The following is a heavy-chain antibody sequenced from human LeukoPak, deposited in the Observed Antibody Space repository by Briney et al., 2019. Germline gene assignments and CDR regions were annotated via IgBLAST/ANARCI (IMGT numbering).Heavy chain of an antibody. V-gene: IGHV3-7*01. J-gene: IGHJ4*02. CDR2: IKQDGSEK. D-gene: IGHD3-16*02. Sequence: GGSLRLSCAASGFTFSSYWMSWVRQAPGKGLEWAGNIKQDGSEKYYVDSVKGRFTISRDNAKNSLYLQMNSLRAEDTAVYYCARDLYDYVWGSYRPLDYWGQGTLVTVSS. CDR3: ARDLYDYVWGSYRPLDY. CDR1: GFTFSSYW.